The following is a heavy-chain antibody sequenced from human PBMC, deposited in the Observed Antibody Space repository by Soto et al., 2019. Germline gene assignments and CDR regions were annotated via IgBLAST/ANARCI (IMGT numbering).Heavy chain of an antibody. CDR3: TRANWYSEY. Sequence: QVQLQESGPGLVKPSETLSLTCTVSGGSISNHYWSWIRQPPGKGLEWIGYIYYNGHTNYNPPLTSRVTMSVDTSKNQISLKLSSVTAADTAVYYCTRANWYSEYWGQGTLVTVSS. CDR1: GGSISNHY. V-gene: IGHV4-59*11. J-gene: IGHJ4*02. D-gene: IGHD7-27*01. CDR2: IYYNGHT.